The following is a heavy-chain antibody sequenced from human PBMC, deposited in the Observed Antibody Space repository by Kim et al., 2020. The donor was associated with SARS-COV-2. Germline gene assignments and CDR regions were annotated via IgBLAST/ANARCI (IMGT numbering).Heavy chain of an antibody. D-gene: IGHD4-17*01. CDR2: T. J-gene: IGHJ4*02. CDR3: ARDRLGGYFDY. V-gene: IGHV4-4*02. Sequence: TNYNPSLKRRVTISVNKSKSQFSRKLSSVTAADTAVYYCARDRLGGYFDYWGQGTLVTVSS.